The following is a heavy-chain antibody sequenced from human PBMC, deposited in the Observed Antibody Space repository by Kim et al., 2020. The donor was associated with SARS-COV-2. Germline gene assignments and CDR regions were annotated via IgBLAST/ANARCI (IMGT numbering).Heavy chain of an antibody. CDR2: INHSGST. V-gene: IGHV4-34*01. CDR1: GGSFSGYY. J-gene: IGHJ4*02. CDR3: ASGRRCSSTSCLRGWGY. Sequence: LETLSLTCAVYGGSFSGYYWSWIRQPPGKGLEWIGEINHSGSTNYNPSLKSRVTISVDTSKNQFSLKLSSVTAADTAVYYCASGRRCSSTSCLRGWGYWGQGTLVTVSS. D-gene: IGHD2-2*01.